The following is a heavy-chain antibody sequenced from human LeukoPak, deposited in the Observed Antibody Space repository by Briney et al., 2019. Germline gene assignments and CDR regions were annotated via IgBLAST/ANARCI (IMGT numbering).Heavy chain of an antibody. V-gene: IGHV3-30*18. CDR2: ISYDGSNK. Sequence: PGGSLRLSCAASGFTFSSYGMHWVRQAPGKGLEWVAVISYDGSNKYYADSVKGRFTISRDNSKNTLYLQMNSLRAEDTAVYYCAKDPTYYDILTGPIKGLDYWGQGTLVTVSS. CDR3: AKDPTYYDILTGPIKGLDY. D-gene: IGHD3-9*01. J-gene: IGHJ4*02. CDR1: GFTFSSYG.